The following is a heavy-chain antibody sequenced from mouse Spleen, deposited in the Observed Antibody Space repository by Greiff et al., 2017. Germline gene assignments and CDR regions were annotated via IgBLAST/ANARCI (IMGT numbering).Heavy chain of an antibody. CDR2: ISSGGSYT. J-gene: IGHJ4*01. Sequence: EVMLVESGGGLVKPGGSLKLSCAASGFTFSSYAMSWVRQTPEKRLEWVATISSGGSYTYYPDSVKGRFTISRDNAKNTLYLQMSSLRSEDTAMYYCAGVREGYYGSSYVDYAMDYWGQGTSVTVSS. CDR3: AGVREGYYGSSYVDYAMDY. D-gene: IGHD1-1*01. CDR1: GFTFSSYA. V-gene: IGHV5-9-1*01.